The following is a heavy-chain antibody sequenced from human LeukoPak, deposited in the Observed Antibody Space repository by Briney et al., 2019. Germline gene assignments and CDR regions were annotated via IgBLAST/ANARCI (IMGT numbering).Heavy chain of an antibody. CDR2: IYHSGST. CDR1: GYSISSGYY. D-gene: IGHD1-26*01. CDR3: ARAAVGALFDY. Sequence: PSETLSLTCTVSGYSISSGYYWGWIRQPPGKGLEWIGSIYHSGSTYYNPSLKSRVTISVDTSKNQFSLKLSSVTAADTAVYYCARAAVGALFDYWGQGTLVTVSS. V-gene: IGHV4-38-2*02. J-gene: IGHJ4*02.